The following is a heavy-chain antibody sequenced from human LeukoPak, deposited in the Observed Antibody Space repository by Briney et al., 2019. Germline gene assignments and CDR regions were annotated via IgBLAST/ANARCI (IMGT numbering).Heavy chain of an antibody. CDR2: IYTSGST. V-gene: IGHV4-4*07. CDR3: ARDGGYSSSWYPNWFDP. D-gene: IGHD6-13*01. J-gene: IGHJ5*02. Sequence: SETLSLTCTVSGCSISSYYWSWIRQPAGKGLEWIGRIYTSGSTNYNPSLKSRVTMSVDTSKNQFSLKLSSVTAADTAVYYCARDGGYSSSWYPNWFDPWGQGTLVTVSS. CDR1: GCSISSYY.